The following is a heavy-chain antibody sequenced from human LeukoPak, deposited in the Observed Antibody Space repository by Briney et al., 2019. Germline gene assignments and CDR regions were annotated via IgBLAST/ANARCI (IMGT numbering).Heavy chain of an antibody. D-gene: IGHD3-10*01. CDR3: ARERGVRGVINGLYYYYYYMDV. J-gene: IGHJ6*03. CDR2: INPNSGGT. CDR1: GYTFTDYF. Sequence: ASVKVSCKASGYTFTDYFMHWVRQAPGQGLEWMGWINPNSGGTYYAQKFQGRVTMTRDTSISTAYMELSRLRSNDTAVYYCARERGVRGVINGLYYYYYYMDVWGKGTTVTISS. V-gene: IGHV1-2*02.